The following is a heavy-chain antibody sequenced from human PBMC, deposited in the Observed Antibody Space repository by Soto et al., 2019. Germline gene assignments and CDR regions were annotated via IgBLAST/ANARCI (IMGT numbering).Heavy chain of an antibody. CDR3: ARSAFVDTATVYYYGMDV. Sequence: ASVKVSCKASGYTFTSYGISWVRQAPGQGLEWMGWISAYNGNTNYAQKLQGRVTMTTDTSTSTAYMELSRLRSDDTAVYYCARSAFVDTATVYYYGMDVWGQGTTVTVSS. CDR2: ISAYNGNT. D-gene: IGHD5-18*01. CDR1: GYTFTSYG. J-gene: IGHJ6*02. V-gene: IGHV1-18*01.